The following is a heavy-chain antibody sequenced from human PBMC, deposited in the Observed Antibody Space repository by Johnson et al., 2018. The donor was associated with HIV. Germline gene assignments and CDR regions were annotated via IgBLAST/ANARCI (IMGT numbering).Heavy chain of an antibody. D-gene: IGHD3-22*01. V-gene: IGHV3-49*04. CDR1: GFTFDDYA. Sequence: MQLVESGGGLVQPGRSLRLSCTASGFTFDDYAMSWVRQAPGKGLEWVGFIRSKAYGGTTEYAASVKGRFIISRDDSKSIAYLQMNSLKTEDTAVYYCTRDRTMIVVKTAFDIWGQGTMVTVSS. CDR3: TRDRTMIVVKTAFDI. CDR2: IRSKAYGGTT. J-gene: IGHJ3*02.